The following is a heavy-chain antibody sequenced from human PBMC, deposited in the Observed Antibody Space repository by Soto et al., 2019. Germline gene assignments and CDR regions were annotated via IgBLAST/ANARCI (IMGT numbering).Heavy chain of an antibody. CDR2: INTNSGGT. CDR3: ARDFGYSYGGEYWFDP. D-gene: IGHD5-18*01. V-gene: IGHV1-2*04. J-gene: IGHJ5*02. Sequence: QVQLVQSGAEVKKPGASVKVSCKASGYTFTGYYMPWVRQAPGQGLEWMGWINTNSGGTNYAQKFQGWVTTTKDTSSSAADMERSRLRSDETAVYYCARDFGYSYGGEYWFDPWGQGTLVTVSS. CDR1: GYTFTGYY.